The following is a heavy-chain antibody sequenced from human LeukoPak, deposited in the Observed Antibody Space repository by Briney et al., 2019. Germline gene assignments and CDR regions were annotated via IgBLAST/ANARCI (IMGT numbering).Heavy chain of an antibody. V-gene: IGHV1-24*01. J-gene: IGHJ4*02. Sequence: ASVKVSCKVSGYTLTELSMHWVRQAPGKGLEWMGGFDPEDGETIYAQKFQGRVTMTEDTSTDTAYMKLSSLRSEDTAVYYCATDMPSSGSPGDYFDYWGQGTLVTVSS. CDR1: GYTLTELS. CDR3: ATDMPSSGSPGDYFDY. D-gene: IGHD6-19*01. CDR2: FDPEDGET.